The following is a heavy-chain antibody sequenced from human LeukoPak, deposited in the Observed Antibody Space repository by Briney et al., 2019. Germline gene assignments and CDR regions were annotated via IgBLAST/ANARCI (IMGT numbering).Heavy chain of an antibody. V-gene: IGHV3-23*01. Sequence: GGSLRLSCVGSGFIFRSYAVTWVRQAPGKGLDWVCSITASGGTTYYADSVKGRFTISSDNSKNTLYLQMSSLRAEDTAVYYCATFGVIVRNNYLDYWGQGALVAVSS. D-gene: IGHD3-3*01. CDR1: GFIFRSYA. J-gene: IGHJ4*02. CDR2: ITASGGTT. CDR3: ATFGVIVRNNYLDY.